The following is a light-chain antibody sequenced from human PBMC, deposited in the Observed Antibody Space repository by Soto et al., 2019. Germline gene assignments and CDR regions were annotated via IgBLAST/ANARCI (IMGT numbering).Light chain of an antibody. Sequence: VMTQSPGNLSVTPGEGVTLFCRASQNVDTKLVWYQVKPGQAPRLLIYASSTRATGIPATFSGSGSGTEFSLTISSLQTEDSAVYYCQQYYQWGLSFGGGTKVEI. V-gene: IGKV3D-15*01. CDR1: QNVDTK. J-gene: IGKJ4*01. CDR2: ASS. CDR3: QQYYQWGLS.